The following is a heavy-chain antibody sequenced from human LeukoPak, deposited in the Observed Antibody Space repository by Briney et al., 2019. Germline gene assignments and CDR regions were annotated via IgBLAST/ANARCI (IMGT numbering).Heavy chain of an antibody. CDR1: GFTFSSYA. D-gene: IGHD2-2*01. CDR3: AKALPPYCSSTSCYLFDY. V-gene: IGHV3-23*01. Sequence: GGSLRLSCAASGFTFSSYAMSWVRQAPGKGLEWVSAISGSGGSTYYADSVKGRFTISRDNSKNTLYLQMNSLRAEDTAVYYCAKALPPYCSSTSCYLFDYWGQGTLVTVSS. J-gene: IGHJ4*02. CDR2: ISGSGGST.